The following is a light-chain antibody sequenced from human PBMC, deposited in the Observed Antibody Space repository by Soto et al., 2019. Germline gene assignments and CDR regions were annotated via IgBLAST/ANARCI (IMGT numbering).Light chain of an antibody. V-gene: IGKV3-11*01. CDR3: QQRSNWPIT. CDR2: DAS. CDR1: QSISSN. Sequence: EIVMTQSPATLSVSAGERATLSCRAGQSISSNLAWYQQKPGQAPRLLIYDASNRATGIPARFSGSGSGTDFTLTISSLEPEDFAVYYCQQRSNWPITFGQGTKVDIK. J-gene: IGKJ1*01.